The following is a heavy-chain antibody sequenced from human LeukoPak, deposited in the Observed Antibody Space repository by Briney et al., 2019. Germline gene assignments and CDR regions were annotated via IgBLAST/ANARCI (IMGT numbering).Heavy chain of an antibody. Sequence: PSETLSLTCSDSDDSISGYYWSWIRQPPGKGLEWIGNIYYSGSTNYNPSLKSRVTISVDTSKNQFSLKLTSVTAADTAVYYCARDPWGLRIWGQGTMVTVSS. J-gene: IGHJ3*02. CDR3: ARDPWGLRI. CDR1: DDSISGYY. CDR2: IYYSGST. V-gene: IGHV4-59*01. D-gene: IGHD2-21*02.